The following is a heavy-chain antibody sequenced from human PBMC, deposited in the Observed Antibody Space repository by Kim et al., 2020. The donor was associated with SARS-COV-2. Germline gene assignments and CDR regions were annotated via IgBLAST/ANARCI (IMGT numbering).Heavy chain of an antibody. CDR2: MNPNSGNT. J-gene: IGHJ6*03. CDR3: ARDGGITMVQGVHWDYYYYYMDV. D-gene: IGHD3-10*01. CDR1: GYTFTSYD. Sequence: ASVKVSCKASGYTFTSYDINWVRQATGQGLEWMGWMNPNSGNTGYAQKFQGRVTMTRNTSISTAYMELSSLRSEDTAVYYCARDGGITMVQGVHWDYYYYYMDVWGKGTTVTVSS. V-gene: IGHV1-8*01.